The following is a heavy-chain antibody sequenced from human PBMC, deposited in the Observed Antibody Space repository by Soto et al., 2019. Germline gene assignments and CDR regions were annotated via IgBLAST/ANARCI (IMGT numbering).Heavy chain of an antibody. Sequence: PGGSLRLSCAASGFTFSSYAMSWVRQAPGKGLEWVSAISGSGGSTYYADSVKGRFTISRDNSKNTLYLQMNSLRAEDTAVYYCANPLGITMVRGLARYFDYWGQGTLVTVSS. J-gene: IGHJ4*02. CDR1: GFTFSSYA. D-gene: IGHD3-10*01. V-gene: IGHV3-23*01. CDR3: ANPLGITMVRGLARYFDY. CDR2: ISGSGGST.